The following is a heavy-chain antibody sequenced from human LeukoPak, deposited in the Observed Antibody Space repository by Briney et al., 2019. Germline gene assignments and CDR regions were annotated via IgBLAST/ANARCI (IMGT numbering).Heavy chain of an antibody. J-gene: IGHJ4*02. V-gene: IGHV4-34*01. CDR2: IKNSGST. D-gene: IGHD3-22*01. CDR3: AGYYYDDSGYYYFDY. Sequence: SETLSLTCAVYGGSFSGYYWSWIRQPPGKGLEWIGEIKNSGSTNYNPSLKSRVTISVDTSKNQFSLKLSSVTAAGTAVYYCAGYYYDDSGYYYFDYWGQGTLVTVSS. CDR1: GGSFSGYY.